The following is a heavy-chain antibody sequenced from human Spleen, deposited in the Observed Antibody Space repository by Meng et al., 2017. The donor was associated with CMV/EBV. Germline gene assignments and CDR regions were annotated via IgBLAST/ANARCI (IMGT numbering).Heavy chain of an antibody. V-gene: IGHV3-7*01. CDR2: IKQDGSET. J-gene: IGHJ6*02. Sequence: GESLKISCAASEFTFSTYWMSWVRQAPGKGLEWLANIKQDGSETYYVDSVKGRFTISRDNAENSLYLQMNSLRAEDTAVYYCASDKECSSTNCSPTDYYYYYGMDVWGRGTTVTVSS. D-gene: IGHD2-2*01. CDR3: ASDKECSSTNCSPTDYYYYYGMDV. CDR1: EFTFSTYW.